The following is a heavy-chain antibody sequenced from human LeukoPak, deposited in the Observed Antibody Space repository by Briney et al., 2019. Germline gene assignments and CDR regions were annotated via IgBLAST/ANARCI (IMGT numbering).Heavy chain of an antibody. CDR1: GGSISSYY. Sequence: SETLSLTCTVSGGSISSYYWSWIRQPPGKGLEWIGYIYYGGRTNYNPALKSRVTISVDTSKNQFSLKLRSVTAADTAVYYCAGGIPHGSGSYPDYWGQGTLVTVSS. J-gene: IGHJ4*02. D-gene: IGHD3-10*01. V-gene: IGHV4-59*01. CDR3: AGGIPHGSGSYPDY. CDR2: IYYGGRT.